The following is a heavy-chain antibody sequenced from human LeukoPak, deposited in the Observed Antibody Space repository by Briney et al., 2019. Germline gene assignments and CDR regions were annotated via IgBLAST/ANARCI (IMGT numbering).Heavy chain of an antibody. CDR1: GFTFSRNW. D-gene: IGHD3-22*01. Sequence: PGGSLRLSCAASGFTFSRNWMHWVRQTPGKGLVWVSRINSDGSTTTYADSVKGRFTISRDNAKNTLYLQMSSLRAEDTAVYFCATSERYYYDSSDNHAFDYWGQGTLVTVSS. J-gene: IGHJ4*02. CDR3: ATSERYYYDSSDNHAFDY. CDR2: INSDGSTT. V-gene: IGHV3-74*01.